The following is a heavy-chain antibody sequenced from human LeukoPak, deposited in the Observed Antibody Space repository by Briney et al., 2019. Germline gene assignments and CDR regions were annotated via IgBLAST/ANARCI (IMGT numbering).Heavy chain of an antibody. J-gene: IGHJ4*02. CDR3: ARSLPYGTTWYGRSDF. Sequence: GGSLRLSYAASGFPFNAYWVTWVRQAPGKGLEWVANIRQDGDTKYYVDSVKGRFTISRDNAMNSLYLQMNSLRAEDTAIYYCARSLPYGTTWYGRSDFWGQGTLVTVSS. CDR1: GFPFNAYW. CDR2: IRQDGDTK. V-gene: IGHV3-7*03. D-gene: IGHD6-13*01.